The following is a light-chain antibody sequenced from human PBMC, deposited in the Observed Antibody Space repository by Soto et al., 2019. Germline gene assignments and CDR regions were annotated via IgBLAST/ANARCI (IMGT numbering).Light chain of an antibody. CDR3: QQYNNWPPWT. V-gene: IGKV3-15*01. CDR1: QSVSSN. CDR2: GAS. J-gene: IGKJ1*01. Sequence: EIVMTQSPATLSVSPGERATLSCRASQSVSSNLAWYQQKPGQAPRLLIYGASTRATGIPARFSGSGSGTEFTLTISSLQSEDFAVYYCQQYNNWPPWTFGQGNQGEIK.